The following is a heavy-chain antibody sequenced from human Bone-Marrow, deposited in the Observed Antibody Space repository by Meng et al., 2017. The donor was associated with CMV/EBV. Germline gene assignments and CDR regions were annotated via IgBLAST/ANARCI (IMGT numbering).Heavy chain of an antibody. Sequence: ASVKVSCKASGYTFTSYDISWVRQAPGQGLEWMGIINPSGGSTSYAQKFQGRVTMTRDTSTSTVYMELSSLRSEDTAVYYCARVRLSSGTDYWGQGTLVTSPQ. CDR3: ARVRLSSGTDY. J-gene: IGHJ4*02. D-gene: IGHD3-22*01. V-gene: IGHV1-46*01. CDR2: INPSGGST. CDR1: GYTFTSYD.